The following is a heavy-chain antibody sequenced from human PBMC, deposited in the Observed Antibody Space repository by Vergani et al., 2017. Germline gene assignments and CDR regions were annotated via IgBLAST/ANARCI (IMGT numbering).Heavy chain of an antibody. Sequence: VQLVESGGGLVQPGRSLRLSCAASGFTFSDYYMSWIRQAPGKGLEWLSYISSSGSPISYADSVKGRFTISRDNAKNSLYLQMNSLRAEDTAVYYCARGVSGWYRLDYWGQGTLVTVSS. CDR3: ARGVSGWYRLDY. D-gene: IGHD6-19*01. V-gene: IGHV3-11*01. CDR1: GFTFSDYY. CDR2: ISSSGSPI. J-gene: IGHJ4*02.